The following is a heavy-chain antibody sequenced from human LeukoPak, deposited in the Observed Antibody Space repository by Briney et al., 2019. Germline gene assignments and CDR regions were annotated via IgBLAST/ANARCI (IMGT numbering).Heavy chain of an antibody. J-gene: IGHJ5*02. V-gene: IGHV4-38-2*02. CDR2: IYHSGST. CDR1: GYSISSGYY. Sequence: SETLSLTCTVSGYSISSGYYWGWIRQPPGRGLEWIGSIYHSGSTYYNPSLKSRVTISVDTSKNQFSLKLSSVTAADTAVYYCARDAVVVAAPQLLGIDPWGQGTLVTVSS. CDR3: ARDAVVVAAPQLLGIDP. D-gene: IGHD2-15*01.